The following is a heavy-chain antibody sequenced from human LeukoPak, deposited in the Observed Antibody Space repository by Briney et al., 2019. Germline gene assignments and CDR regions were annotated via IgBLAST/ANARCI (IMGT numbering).Heavy chain of an antibody. V-gene: IGHV3-11*04. CDR1: GFTFSDYY. J-gene: IGHJ1*01. Sequence: GGSLRLSCAASGFTFSDYYMSWIRQAPGKGLEWVSYISSSGSTIYYADSVKGRFTISRDNAKNSLYLQMNSLRVEDTAVYYCTSWGDTTAEYFQRWGQGTLVTVSS. D-gene: IGHD2-21*02. CDR3: TSWGDTTAEYFQR. CDR2: ISSSGSTI.